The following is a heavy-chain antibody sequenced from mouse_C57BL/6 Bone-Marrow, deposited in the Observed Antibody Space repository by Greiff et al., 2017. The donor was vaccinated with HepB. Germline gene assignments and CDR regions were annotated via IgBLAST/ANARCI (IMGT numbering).Heavy chain of an antibody. D-gene: IGHD2-4*01. CDR1: GYTFTSYW. CDR2: IDPSDSYT. Sequence: QVQLQQSGAELVMPGASVKLSCKASGYTFTSYWMHWVKQRPGQGLEWIGEIDPSDSYTNYNQKFKGKSTLTVDKSSSTAYMQLSSLTSEDSAVYYCARDYDYYFDYWGQCTTLTVSS. CDR3: ARDYDYYFDY. V-gene: IGHV1-69*01. J-gene: IGHJ2*01.